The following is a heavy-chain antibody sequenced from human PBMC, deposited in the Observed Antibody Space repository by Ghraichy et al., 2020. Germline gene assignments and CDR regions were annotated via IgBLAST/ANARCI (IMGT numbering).Heavy chain of an antibody. CDR1: GFTVSSNY. J-gene: IGHJ4*02. V-gene: IGHV3-53*01. Sequence: GGSLRLSCAASGFTVSSNYMSWVRQAPGKGLEWVSVIYSGGSTYYADSVKGRFTISRDNSKNMLYLQMNSLRAEDTAVYYCARAHDYGDYDVLDYWGQGTLVTVSS. D-gene: IGHD4-17*01. CDR3: ARAHDYGDYDVLDY. CDR2: IYSGGST.